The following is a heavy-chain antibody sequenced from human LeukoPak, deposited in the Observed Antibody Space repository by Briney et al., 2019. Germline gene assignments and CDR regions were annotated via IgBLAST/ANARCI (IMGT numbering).Heavy chain of an antibody. CDR3: ACGVASYGDYELPFDY. CDR1: GGTFSSYA. CDR2: IIPIFGTA. Sequence: ASVKVSCKASGGTFSSYAISWVRQAPGQGLEWMGGIIPIFGTANYAQKFQGRVTITADESTSTAYMELSSLRSEDTAVYYCACGVASYGDYELPFDYWGQGTLVTVSS. V-gene: IGHV1-69*13. D-gene: IGHD4-17*01. J-gene: IGHJ4*02.